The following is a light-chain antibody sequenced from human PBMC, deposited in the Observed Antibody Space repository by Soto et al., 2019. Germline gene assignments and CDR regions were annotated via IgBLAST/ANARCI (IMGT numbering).Light chain of an antibody. CDR2: VAS. CDR1: QDINSF. CDR3: QQLKSYHRT. Sequence: DIQLTQSPSFLSASVGDRVTITCRASQDINSFLAWYQQKPGKAPNLLIYVASTLQSGVPSRFSGSGSGTEFSLTITSLQPEDFATYYCQQLKSYHRTFGQGTKVEIK. V-gene: IGKV1-9*01. J-gene: IGKJ1*01.